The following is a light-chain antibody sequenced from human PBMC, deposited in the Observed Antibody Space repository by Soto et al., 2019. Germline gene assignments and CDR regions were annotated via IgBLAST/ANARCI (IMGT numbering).Light chain of an antibody. CDR3: AAWDGSLRAYV. Sequence: QSALTQPPSASGTPGQRVTISCSGSTSNIGNNPVNWFQQLPGTAPKLLIYGNNQRPSGVPVRFSGSKSGTSASLAISGLQSEDEADYYCAAWDGSLRAYVFGTGTKVTVL. CDR1: TSNIGNNP. CDR2: GNN. J-gene: IGLJ1*01. V-gene: IGLV1-44*01.